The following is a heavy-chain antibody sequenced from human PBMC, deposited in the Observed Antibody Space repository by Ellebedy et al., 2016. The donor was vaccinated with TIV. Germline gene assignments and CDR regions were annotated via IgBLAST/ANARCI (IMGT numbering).Heavy chain of an antibody. D-gene: IGHD6-13*01. CDR3: ARVSDSSSWYSYYYYGMDV. J-gene: IGHJ6*02. V-gene: IGHV1-8*01. CDR1: GYTFTSYD. CDR2: MNPNSGNT. Sequence: ASVKVSXXASGYTFTSYDINWVRQATGQGLEWMGWMNPNSGNTGYAQKFQGRVTMTRNTSISTAYMELSSLRSEDTAVYYCARVSDSSSWYSYYYYGMDVWGQGTTVTVSS.